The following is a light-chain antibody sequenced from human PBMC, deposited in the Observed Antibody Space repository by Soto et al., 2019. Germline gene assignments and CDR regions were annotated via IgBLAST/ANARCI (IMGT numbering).Light chain of an antibody. J-gene: IGLJ2*01. CDR1: SSDVGGYNY. CDR2: DVS. CDR3: CSYAGSYTFDVV. V-gene: IGLV2-11*01. Sequence: QSVLTQPRSVSGSPGQSVTISCTGTSSDVGGYNYVSWYQQHPGKAPKLMIYDVSKRPSGVPDRFSGSKSGNTACLTISGLQAEDEADYYCCSYAGSYTFDVVFGGGTKLTVL.